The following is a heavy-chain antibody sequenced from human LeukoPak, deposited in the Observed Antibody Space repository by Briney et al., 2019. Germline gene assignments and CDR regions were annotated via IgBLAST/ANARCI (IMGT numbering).Heavy chain of an antibody. J-gene: IGHJ1*01. Sequence: PGRSLRLSCAASGFTFSSYAMHWVRQAPGKGLEWVAVISYDGSNKYYADSVKGRFSISRDNSKNTLYLQMNSLRAEDTAVYYCARDGGLYGDFAEYFQHWGQGTLVTVSS. D-gene: IGHD4-17*01. V-gene: IGHV3-30-3*01. CDR3: ARDGGLYGDFAEYFQH. CDR1: GFTFSSYA. CDR2: ISYDGSNK.